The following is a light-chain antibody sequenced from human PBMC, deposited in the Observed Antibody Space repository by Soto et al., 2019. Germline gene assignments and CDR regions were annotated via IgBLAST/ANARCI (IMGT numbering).Light chain of an antibody. CDR3: QSYDSSPSGYVV. J-gene: IGLJ2*01. CDR2: GNS. CDR1: SSNIGAGYD. Sequence: QSVLTQPPSVSGAPGQRVTISCTGSSSNIGAGYDVHWYQQLPGTAPKLLIYGNSNRPSGVPDRFSGSKSGTSASLAITGLQAEDEADYYCQSYDSSPSGYVVFGGWTKVTVL. V-gene: IGLV1-40*01.